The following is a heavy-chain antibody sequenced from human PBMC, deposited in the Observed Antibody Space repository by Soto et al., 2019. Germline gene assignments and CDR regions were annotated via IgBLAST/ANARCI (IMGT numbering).Heavy chain of an antibody. Sequence: SETMSLTCTVSGGSISNGGYYWSWIRQHPGKGLEWIGYIYYSGSTYYNPSLKSRVTISVDTSKNQFSLKLSSVTAADTAVYYCAREEPNCSGGSCYGYYFDYWGQGTLVTVSS. D-gene: IGHD2-15*01. CDR1: GGSISNGGYY. CDR2: IYYSGST. V-gene: IGHV4-31*03. CDR3: AREEPNCSGGSCYGYYFDY. J-gene: IGHJ4*02.